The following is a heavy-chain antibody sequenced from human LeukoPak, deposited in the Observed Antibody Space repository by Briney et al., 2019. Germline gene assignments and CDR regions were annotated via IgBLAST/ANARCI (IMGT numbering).Heavy chain of an antibody. CDR2: ISYDGSNK. D-gene: IGHD6-19*01. CDR1: GFTFSSYG. V-gene: IGHV3-30*03. J-gene: IGHJ4*02. Sequence: GGSLRFSCAASGFTFSSYGMHWVRQAPGKRLEWVAVISYDGSNKYYADSVKGRFTISRDNSKNTLYLQMNSLRAEDTAVYYCAREAWLLRDYWGQGTLVTVSS. CDR3: AREAWLLRDY.